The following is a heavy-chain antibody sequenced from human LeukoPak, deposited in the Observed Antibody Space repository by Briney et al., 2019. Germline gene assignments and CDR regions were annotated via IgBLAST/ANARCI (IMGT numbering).Heavy chain of an antibody. CDR2: INPSGGST. CDR1: GYTFTSYY. D-gene: IGHD3-3*01. J-gene: IGHJ5*02. CDR3: ARDRNTIFGVVIYWFDP. V-gene: IGHV1-46*01. Sequence: GASVTVSCKASGYTFTSYYMHWVRQAPRQGLEWMGIINPSGGSTSYAQKFQGRVTMTRDTSTSTVYMELSSLRSEDTAVYYCARDRNTIFGVVIYWFDPWGQGTLVTVSS.